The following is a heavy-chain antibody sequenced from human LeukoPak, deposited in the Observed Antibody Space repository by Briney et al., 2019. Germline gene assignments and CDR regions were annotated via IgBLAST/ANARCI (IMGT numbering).Heavy chain of an antibody. CDR3: VRERLGAKKRVVNYDFDL. J-gene: IGHJ2*01. CDR1: GFTFSTYD. D-gene: IGHD3-16*01. Sequence: GESLRLSCAASGFTFSTYDMHWVRQVTGKGLEWVSAIGTAGDTYYTDSVKGRFTISRDNAKNSLYLQMTSLSAGDTAVYYCVRERLGAKKRVVNYDFDLWGRGNLVTVSS. V-gene: IGHV3-13*01. CDR2: IGTAGDT.